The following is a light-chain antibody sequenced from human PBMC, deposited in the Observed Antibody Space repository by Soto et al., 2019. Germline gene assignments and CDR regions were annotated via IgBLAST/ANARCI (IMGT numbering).Light chain of an antibody. J-gene: IGKJ4*01. CDR1: QSVSSN. V-gene: IGKV3-15*01. Sequence: EIVMTQSPATLSVSPGERATLSCRASQSVSSNLAWYQQKPGQAPRLLIYGASTRATGIPARFRGSGSGTEFTLTISSLQSEDFAVYYCQQYNNWPGTFGGGTKVEIK. CDR3: QQYNNWPGT. CDR2: GAS.